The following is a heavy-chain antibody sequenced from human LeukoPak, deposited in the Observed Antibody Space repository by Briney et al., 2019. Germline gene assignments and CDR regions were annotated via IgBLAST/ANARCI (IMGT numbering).Heavy chain of an antibody. V-gene: IGHV3-48*01. Sequence: GGSLRLSCAASGFTFSSYSMNWVRQAPGKGLEWVSYISSSSSTIYYADSVKGRFTISRDNDKSSVSLQMNSLRGEDTAVYFCARLGRFIRVDYFDYWGQGILVTVSS. CDR1: GFTFSSYS. D-gene: IGHD3-10*01. CDR2: ISSSSSTI. J-gene: IGHJ4*02. CDR3: ARLGRFIRVDYFDY.